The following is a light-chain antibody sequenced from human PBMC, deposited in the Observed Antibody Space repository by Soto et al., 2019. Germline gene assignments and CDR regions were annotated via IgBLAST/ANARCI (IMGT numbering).Light chain of an antibody. Sequence: QSVLTQSPSASGSPGQSVTISCTGTSSDVGGYNYVSWYQQHPGKAPKLMIYEVSKRPSGVPDRFSGSKSGNTASLTVSGLQAEDEADYYCSSYTGNNNLEVFGTGTKVTVL. CDR3: SSYTGNNNLEV. V-gene: IGLV2-8*01. CDR2: EVS. CDR1: SSDVGGYNY. J-gene: IGLJ1*01.